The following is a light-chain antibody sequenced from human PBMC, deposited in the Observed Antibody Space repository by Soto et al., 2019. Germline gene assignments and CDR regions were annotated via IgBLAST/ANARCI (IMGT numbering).Light chain of an antibody. CDR2: DAS. CDR1: QSVRTN. Sequence: IVMTQSPATLSVSPGDRATLSCRASQSVRTNLAWYQLTPGQTPRLLIYDASTRATGVPDRFSGSWSGTEFTLTISRLEPEDFAVYYCQQYGISTSYTFAQGTKVDIK. CDR3: QQYGISTSYT. V-gene: IGKV3-15*01. J-gene: IGKJ2*01.